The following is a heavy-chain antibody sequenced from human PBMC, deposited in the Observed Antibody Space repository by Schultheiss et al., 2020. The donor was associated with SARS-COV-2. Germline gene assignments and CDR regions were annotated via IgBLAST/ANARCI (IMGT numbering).Heavy chain of an antibody. CDR1: GYTFTSYG. CDR2: ISAYNGNT. V-gene: IGHV1-18*01. J-gene: IGHJ4*02. Sequence: ASVKVSCKASGYTFTSYGISWVRQAPGQGLEWMGWISAYNGNTNYAQKLQGRVTMTTDTSTSTAYMELRSLRSDDTAVYYCARRGTTVVPAAIGGYFDYWGQGTLVTVSS. CDR3: ARRGTTVVPAAIGGYFDY. D-gene: IGHD2-2*02.